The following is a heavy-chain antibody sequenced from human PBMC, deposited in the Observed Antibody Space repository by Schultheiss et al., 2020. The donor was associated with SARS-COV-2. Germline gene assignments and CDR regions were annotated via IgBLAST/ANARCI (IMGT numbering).Heavy chain of an antibody. CDR1: GYTFTSYY. D-gene: IGHD6-19*01. J-gene: IGHJ4*02. CDR3: ARLGSGWQIDY. Sequence: ASVKVSCKASGYTFTSYYMHWVRQAPGQGLEWMGIINPSGGSTSYAQKLQGRVTMTTDTSTSTAYMELRSLRSDDTAVYYCARLGSGWQIDYWGQGTLVTVSS. CDR2: INPSGGST. V-gene: IGHV1-46*01.